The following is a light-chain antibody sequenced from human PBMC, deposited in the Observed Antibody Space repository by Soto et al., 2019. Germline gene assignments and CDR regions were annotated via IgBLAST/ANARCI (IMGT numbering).Light chain of an antibody. Sequence: EIVMTQSPATLSVSPGERATLSCRASQSVSTTLAWYQHKPDQAPRLLIYGASTRAAGVPARFSGSGSGTEFTLTITSLQSEHLAVYYCQRYNPWPPSGTFGQGTKVEIK. CDR2: GAS. J-gene: IGKJ1*01. CDR3: QRYNPWPPSGT. CDR1: QSVSTT. V-gene: IGKV3-15*01.